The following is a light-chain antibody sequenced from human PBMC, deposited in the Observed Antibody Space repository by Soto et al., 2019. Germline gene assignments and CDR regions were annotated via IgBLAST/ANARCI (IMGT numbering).Light chain of an antibody. J-gene: IGKJ5*01. CDR2: GGS. Sequence: DIWMTQSPLSLTVTPGEPASISCRSSQALLRSNGYNYFNWYLQRPGQSPHLLIYGGSNVAPGVPDRFSGSGSGTDFTLKISRVEADDVGVYYCMQAVQTPITFGQGTRLEIK. V-gene: IGKV2-28*01. CDR1: QALLRSNGYNY. CDR3: MQAVQTPIT.